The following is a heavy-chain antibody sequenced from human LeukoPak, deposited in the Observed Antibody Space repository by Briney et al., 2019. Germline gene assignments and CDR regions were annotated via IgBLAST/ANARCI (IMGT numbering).Heavy chain of an antibody. D-gene: IGHD3-3*01. Sequence: ASVKVSCEVSGSTLTDLSVHWVRQAPGGGLEWLGGFDPEDGGTLYTEKFKGRLTMTEDTSTDTAYMELTSLRSDDTAVYYCVTVDLFGDLYYFYMDVWGEGTTVTVSS. J-gene: IGHJ6*03. CDR1: GSTLTDLS. CDR2: FDPEDGGT. V-gene: IGHV1-24*01. CDR3: VTVDLFGDLYYFYMDV.